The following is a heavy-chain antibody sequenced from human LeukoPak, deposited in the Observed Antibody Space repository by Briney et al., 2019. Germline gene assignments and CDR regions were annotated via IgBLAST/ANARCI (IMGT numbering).Heavy chain of an antibody. D-gene: IGHD5-12*01. Sequence: GGSLRLSCAASGFTFSSYAMSWVRQAPGKGLEWVSAISGSGGSTYYADSVKGRFTISGDNSKNTLYLQMNSLRAEDTAVYYCARGYSGYEYFDYWGQGTLVTVSS. CDR1: GFTFSSYA. J-gene: IGHJ4*02. CDR3: ARGYSGYEYFDY. V-gene: IGHV3-23*01. CDR2: ISGSGGST.